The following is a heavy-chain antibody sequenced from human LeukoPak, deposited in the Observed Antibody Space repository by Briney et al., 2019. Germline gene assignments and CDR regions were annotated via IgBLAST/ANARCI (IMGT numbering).Heavy chain of an antibody. CDR3: ARAYGGNRRAYYYCMDV. Sequence: ASVKVSCKASGYTFTCYDINWVRQATGQGLEWMGWMNPNSGNTGYAQKFQGRVTMTRNTSISTAYMELSSLRSEDTAVYYCARAYGGNRRAYYYCMDVWGKGTTVTVSS. V-gene: IGHV1-8*01. J-gene: IGHJ6*03. CDR1: GYTFTCYD. D-gene: IGHD4/OR15-4a*01. CDR2: MNPNSGNT.